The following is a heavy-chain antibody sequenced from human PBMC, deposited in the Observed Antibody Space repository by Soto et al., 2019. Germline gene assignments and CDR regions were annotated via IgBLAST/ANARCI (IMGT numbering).Heavy chain of an antibody. CDR1: GYTFTGYY. CDR3: ARDRGIQLRYGKWGAFDI. J-gene: IGHJ3*02. V-gene: IGHV1-2*02. Sequence: QVQLVQSGAEVKKPGASVKVSCKASGYTFTGYYMHWVRQAPGQGLEWMGWINPNSGGTNYAQQFQGRVTMTRDTSISTAYMELSRLRSDDTAVYYCARDRGIQLRYGKWGAFDIWGQGTMVTVSS. CDR2: INPNSGGT. D-gene: IGHD5-18*01.